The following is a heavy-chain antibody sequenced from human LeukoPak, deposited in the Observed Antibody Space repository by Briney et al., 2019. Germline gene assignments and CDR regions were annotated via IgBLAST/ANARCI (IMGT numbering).Heavy chain of an antibody. D-gene: IGHD2-2*01. V-gene: IGHV3-23*01. CDR3: AKDKSGGGYCSSTSCSPGDAFDI. Sequence: GGSLRLSCSAPGFTFSSYWMSWVRQAPGKGLEWVSGIDTKGTRTYYADSVKGRFTISRDNSKNTLYLQMNSLRAEDTAVYYCAKDKSGGGYCSSTSCSPGDAFDIWGQGTMVTVSS. CDR1: GFTFSSYW. J-gene: IGHJ3*02. CDR2: IDTKGTRT.